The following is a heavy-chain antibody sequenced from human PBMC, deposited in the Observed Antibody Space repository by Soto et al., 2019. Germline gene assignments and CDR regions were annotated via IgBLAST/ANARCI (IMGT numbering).Heavy chain of an antibody. J-gene: IGHJ6*02. CDR2: IIPIFGTA. Sequence: SVKVSCKAPGGTFSSYAISWVRQAPGQGLEWMGGIIPIFGTANYAQKFQGRVTITADESTSTAYMELSSLRSEDTAVYYCARGVLSTVTTITSYYYYGMDVWGQGTTVTVSS. V-gene: IGHV1-69*13. CDR1: GGTFSSYA. CDR3: ARGVLSTVTTITSYYYYGMDV. D-gene: IGHD4-17*01.